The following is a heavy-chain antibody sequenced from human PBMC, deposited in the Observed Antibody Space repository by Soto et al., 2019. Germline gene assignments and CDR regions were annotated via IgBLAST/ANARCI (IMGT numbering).Heavy chain of an antibody. J-gene: IGHJ3*02. Sequence: QVQLVQSGAEVQKSGSSVKVSCTAFVGTFSSYVISWVRQAPGQGLEWMGGIIPVFRTAKYAQRVQGSASITVGESTTTTYMALCSLRSEDTAVYFCATGVYGSGRDIWGQGRRVSVSS. CDR3: ATGVYGSGRDI. CDR1: VGTFSSYV. V-gene: IGHV1-69*01. D-gene: IGHD3-10*01. CDR2: IIPVFRTA.